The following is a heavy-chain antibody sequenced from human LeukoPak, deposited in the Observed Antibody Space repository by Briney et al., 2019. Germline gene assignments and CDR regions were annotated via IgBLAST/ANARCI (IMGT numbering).Heavy chain of an antibody. D-gene: IGHD4-23*01. CDR1: GYTFTGYY. CDR3: ATLTGNSWEYYFDY. J-gene: IGHJ4*02. Sequence: ASVKVSCKASGYTFTGYYMHWVRQAPGKGGEGMGWINTKSGGTNYAQRFQGSVTMTRDTSISTAYMELSRLRSDDTAVYYCATLTGNSWEYYFDYWGQGTLVTVSS. V-gene: IGHV1-2*02. CDR2: INTKSGGT.